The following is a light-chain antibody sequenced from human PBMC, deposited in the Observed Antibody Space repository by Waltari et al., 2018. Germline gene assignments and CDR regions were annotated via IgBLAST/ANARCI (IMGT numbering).Light chain of an antibody. Sequence: QSVLTQPPSVSGTPGQRITISCSGTTSHIGRHSVHWYRQLPESAPKLLIYTNNQRLSGVPDRFSGSKSGTSASLDISGLRSEDEADYFCAAWDDRLNGVIFGGGTKLTVL. V-gene: IGLV1-44*01. J-gene: IGLJ2*01. CDR3: AAWDDRLNGVI. CDR1: TSHIGRHS. CDR2: TNN.